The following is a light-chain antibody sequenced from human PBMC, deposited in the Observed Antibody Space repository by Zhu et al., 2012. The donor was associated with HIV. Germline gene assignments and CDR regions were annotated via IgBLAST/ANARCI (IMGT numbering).Light chain of an antibody. CDR3: QHLTIYPT. J-gene: IGKJ4*01. CDR2: AAS. V-gene: IGKV1-9*01. Sequence: DIQLTQSPSFLSASVGDRVTITCRASQAISSFLAWYQQKPGKAPKLLIYAASTLQSGVPSRFSGSGSGTQFTLAISSLQPEDFATYYCQHLTIYPTFGGGSKVEMK. CDR1: QAISSF.